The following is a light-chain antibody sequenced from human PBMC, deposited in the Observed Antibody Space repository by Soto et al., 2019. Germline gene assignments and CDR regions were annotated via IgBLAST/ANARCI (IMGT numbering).Light chain of an antibody. Sequence: IQMTQSPSSLSASVGDRVTVTCRASQSINIYLNWYQQKPGKAPTLLIYAASNLQSGVPSRFSGGGSWTDFTLTISSLQAEDFATYYCQQSYRSPYTFGQGTKLEIK. CDR1: QSINIY. CDR2: AAS. CDR3: QQSYRSPYT. V-gene: IGKV1-39*01. J-gene: IGKJ2*01.